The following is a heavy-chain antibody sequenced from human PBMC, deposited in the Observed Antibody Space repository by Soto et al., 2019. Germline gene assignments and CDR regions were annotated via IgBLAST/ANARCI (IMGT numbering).Heavy chain of an antibody. J-gene: IGHJ4*02. Sequence: EVQLVESGGGLVQPGGSLRLSCAASGFTFSSHWMSWVRQPPGKGLEWVAHIKHDGTEIFYVDSVKGRFTISRDTAQNSLSLQMNSLRAEDTATYYCARYYNWNADYWGQGTLVTVSS. V-gene: IGHV3-7*05. CDR2: IKHDGTEI. CDR3: ARYYNWNADY. D-gene: IGHD1-1*01. CDR1: GFTFSSHW.